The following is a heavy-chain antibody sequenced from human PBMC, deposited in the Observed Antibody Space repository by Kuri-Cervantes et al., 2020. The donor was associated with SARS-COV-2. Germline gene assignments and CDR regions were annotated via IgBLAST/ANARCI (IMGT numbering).Heavy chain of an antibody. D-gene: IGHD2-15*01. J-gene: IGHJ3*02. V-gene: IGHV1-2*02. CDR2: INPNSGGT. Sequence: ASVKVSCKASGGTFSSYAISWVRQAPGQGLEWMGWINPNSGGTNYAQKFQGRVTMTRDTSISTAYMELSRLRSDDTAVYYCARDQDIVVVVAATPGRGAFDIRGQGTMVTVSS. CDR1: GGTFSSYA. CDR3: ARDQDIVVVVAATPGRGAFDI.